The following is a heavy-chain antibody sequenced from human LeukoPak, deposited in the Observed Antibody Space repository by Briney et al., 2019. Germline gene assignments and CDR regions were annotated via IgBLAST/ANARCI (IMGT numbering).Heavy chain of an antibody. CDR2: ISYDGSNK. CDR1: GFTFSSYA. D-gene: IGHD3-22*01. V-gene: IGHV3-30*04. Sequence: PGGSLRLSCAASGFTFSSYAMHWVRQAPGKGLEWVAVISYDGSNKYYADSVKGRFTISRDNSKNTLYLQMNSLRAEDTAVYYRARVHLPQLTNYYDSSGYYYEGAFDIWGQGTMVTVSS. J-gene: IGHJ3*02. CDR3: ARVHLPQLTNYYDSSGYYYEGAFDI.